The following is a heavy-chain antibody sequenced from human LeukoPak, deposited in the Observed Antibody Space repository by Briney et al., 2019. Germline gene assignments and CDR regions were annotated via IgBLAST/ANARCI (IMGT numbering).Heavy chain of an antibody. Sequence: GGSLRLSCAASGFTFSNYWMIWVRQAPGKGLEWVGNIKQDGSEKRYADSVRGRFSISRDNAQTSLYLQMNSLSAEDTAVYYCARDSPEPGQFFDYWGQGTLVTVSS. CDR2: IKQDGSEK. V-gene: IGHV3-7*04. CDR1: GFTFSNYW. CDR3: ARDSPEPGQFFDY. D-gene: IGHD1-14*01. J-gene: IGHJ4*02.